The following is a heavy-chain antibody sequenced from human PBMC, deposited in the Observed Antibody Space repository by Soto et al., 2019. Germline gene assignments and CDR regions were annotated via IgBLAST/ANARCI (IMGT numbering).Heavy chain of an antibody. J-gene: IGHJ6*02. CDR1: GGSFSGYY. V-gene: IGHV4-34*01. D-gene: IGHD4-17*01. CDR2: INHRGST. Sequence: PSETLSLTCAGYGGSFSGYYWSWIRQTPGKGLEWLGEINHRGSTNYNPSLKSRVTISVDTSRTQFSLKLSSVTAADTAVYYCASLTTVTTFDYYYYGMDVWGQGTTVTVSS. CDR3: ASLTTVTTFDYYYYGMDV.